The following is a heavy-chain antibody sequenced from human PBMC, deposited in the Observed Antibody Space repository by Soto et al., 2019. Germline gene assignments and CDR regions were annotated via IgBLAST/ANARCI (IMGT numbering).Heavy chain of an antibody. CDR3: ARGYYDSSGQSNTFDI. D-gene: IGHD3-22*01. CDR2: VYYSGST. J-gene: IGHJ3*02. Sequence: PSEPLALTSTGSGASMRSCSWRWIRQSPGKGLEWIVYVYYSGSTNYDPSLKSRVTISVDTSKNQFSLKLSSVTAADTAVYYCARGYYDSSGQSNTFDIWGQGTMVTGSS. V-gene: IGHV4-59*01. CDR1: GASMRSCS.